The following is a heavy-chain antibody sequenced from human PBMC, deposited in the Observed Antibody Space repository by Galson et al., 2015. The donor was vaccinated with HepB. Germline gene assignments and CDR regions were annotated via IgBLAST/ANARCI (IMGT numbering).Heavy chain of an antibody. J-gene: IGHJ6*02. Sequence: ISGDSVSSNSSLWNWIRQSPSRGLEWLGRTYYRSKWNNDYAASVKSRISITSDTSKNHFSLQLNSVTPEDTAVYFCARVLRLRKGYYYYGMDVWGQGTTVTVSS. CDR2: TYYRSKWNN. CDR1: GDSVSSNSSL. D-gene: IGHD6-25*01. V-gene: IGHV6-1*01. CDR3: ARVLRLRKGYYYYGMDV.